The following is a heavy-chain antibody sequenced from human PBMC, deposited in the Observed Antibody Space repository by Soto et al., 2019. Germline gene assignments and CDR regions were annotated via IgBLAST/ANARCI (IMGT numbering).Heavy chain of an antibody. Sequence: GGSLRLSCAASGFTFSNYSMNWVRQAPGKGLEWVSSISSSSSYIYYADSVKGRFTISRDNAKNSLYLQMNSLRAEDTAVYYATTGLAVAGGWFDPWGQGTLVTVSS. V-gene: IGHV3-21*01. CDR1: GFTFSNYS. J-gene: IGHJ5*02. D-gene: IGHD6-19*01. CDR3: TTGLAVAGGWFDP. CDR2: ISSSSSYI.